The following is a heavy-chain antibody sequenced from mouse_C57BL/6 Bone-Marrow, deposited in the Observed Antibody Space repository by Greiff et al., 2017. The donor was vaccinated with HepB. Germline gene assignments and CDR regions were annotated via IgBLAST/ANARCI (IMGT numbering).Heavy chain of an antibody. V-gene: IGHV1-55*01. Sequence: QVQLQQPGAELVKPGASVKMSCKASGYTFTSYWITWVKQRPGQGLAWIGDIYPGSGSTNYNEKFKSKATLTVDTSSSTAFMQLSSLTSEDSAVYYCARGDYSNPWFAYWGQGTLVTVSA. CDR3: ARGDYSNPWFAY. CDR2: IYPGSGST. J-gene: IGHJ3*01. D-gene: IGHD2-5*01. CDR1: GYTFTSYW.